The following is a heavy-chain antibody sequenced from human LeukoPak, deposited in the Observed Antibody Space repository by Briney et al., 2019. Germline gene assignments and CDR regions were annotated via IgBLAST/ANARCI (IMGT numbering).Heavy chain of an antibody. V-gene: IGHV3-30*01. D-gene: IGHD4-17*01. CDR3: AADYGDYVSPSD. Sequence: GGSLRPSCPASRFNFRESAMHWVRQPPGKGIGGGGFTSYDGTNKYSAASVKGRFTISRDNSKTTLYLQMNSLRLEDTRVYYCAADYGDYVSPSDWGQGTLVTVSS. CDR2: TSYDGTNK. CDR1: RFNFRESA. J-gene: IGHJ4*02.